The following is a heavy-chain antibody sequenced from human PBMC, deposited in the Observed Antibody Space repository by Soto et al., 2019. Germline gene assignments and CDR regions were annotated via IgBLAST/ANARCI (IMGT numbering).Heavy chain of an antibody. J-gene: IGHJ3*02. CDR3: TRVLRYFYDTAPI. CDR2: IRSKTYGGTT. V-gene: IGHV3-49*04. D-gene: IGHD3-22*01. Sequence: PGGSPRLSCTASGFTFGDYTMSWVRQAPGKGLEWVGFIRSKTYGGTTEYAASVKGRFAISRDDSKTIVYLQMNSLKTEDTAVYYCTRVLRYFYDTAPIWGKWXMVTGSS. CDR1: GFTFGDYT.